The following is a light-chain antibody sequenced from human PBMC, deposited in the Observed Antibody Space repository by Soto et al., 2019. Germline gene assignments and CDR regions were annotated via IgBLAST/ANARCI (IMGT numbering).Light chain of an antibody. CDR1: SSDVGGYNY. CDR2: DVS. V-gene: IGLV2-11*01. J-gene: IGLJ1*01. CDR3: CSYAGSYTFSV. Sequence: QSALTQPRSVSGSPGQSVTISCTGTSSDVGGYNYVSWYQQHPGKAPKLMIYDVSKRPSGVPDRFSGSKSGNTASLTIYGLQAEDEADYYCCSYAGSYTFSVFGTGTKLTVL.